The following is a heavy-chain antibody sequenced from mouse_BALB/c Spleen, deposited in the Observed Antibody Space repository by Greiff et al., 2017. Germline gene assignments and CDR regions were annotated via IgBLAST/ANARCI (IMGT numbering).Heavy chain of an antibody. V-gene: IGHV1-14*01. J-gene: IGHJ1*01. Sequence: VQLQQSGPELVKPGASVKMSCKASGYTFTSYVMHWVKQKPGQGLEWIGYINPYNDGTKYNEKFKGKATLTSDKSSSTAYMELSSLTSEDSAVYYCARNDYGSSYLYWYFDVWGAGTTVTVSS. CDR1: GYTFTSYV. CDR2: INPYNDGT. CDR3: ARNDYGSSYLYWYFDV. D-gene: IGHD1-1*01.